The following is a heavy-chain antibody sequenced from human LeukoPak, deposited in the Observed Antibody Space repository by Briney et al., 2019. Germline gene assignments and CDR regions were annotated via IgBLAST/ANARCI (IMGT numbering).Heavy chain of an antibody. Sequence: ASVKVSCKASGYTFTSYGISWVRQAPGQGLEWMGWISAYNGNTNYAQKLQGRVTMTTDTSTSTAYMELSSLRSEDTAVYYCARTYGGNPFDAFDIWGQGTMVTVSS. V-gene: IGHV1-18*01. J-gene: IGHJ3*02. CDR3: ARTYGGNPFDAFDI. CDR1: GYTFTSYG. CDR2: ISAYNGNT. D-gene: IGHD4-23*01.